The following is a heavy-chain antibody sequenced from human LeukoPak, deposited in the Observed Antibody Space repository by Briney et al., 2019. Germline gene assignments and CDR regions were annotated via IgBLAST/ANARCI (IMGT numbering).Heavy chain of an antibody. CDR3: ARDAAIYDTGAYYYLW. Sequence: SVKXXXKASXXTFIRYAIXWVRQAPGQGREWMGGIIPIFGTANYAQKFQGRVTITADESSNTDYMELNRLRAEDTAIYYCARDAAIYDTGAYYYLWWGQGTLVTVSS. V-gene: IGHV1-69*13. CDR1: XXTFIRYA. J-gene: IGHJ4*02. D-gene: IGHD3-22*01. CDR2: IIPIFGTA.